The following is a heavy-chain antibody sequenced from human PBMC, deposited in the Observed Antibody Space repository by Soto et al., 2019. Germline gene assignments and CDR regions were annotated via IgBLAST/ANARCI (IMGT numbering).Heavy chain of an antibody. CDR1: GGTFSSYT. Sequence: ASVQVSCKASGGTFSSYTISWVRQAPGQGLEWMGRIIPILGIANYAQKFQGRVTITADKSTSTAYMELSSLRSEDTAVYYCARGGVVYYDSSGYYYHDAFDIWGQGTMVTVSS. J-gene: IGHJ3*02. CDR2: IIPILGIA. CDR3: ARGGVVYYDSSGYYYHDAFDI. V-gene: IGHV1-69*02. D-gene: IGHD3-22*01.